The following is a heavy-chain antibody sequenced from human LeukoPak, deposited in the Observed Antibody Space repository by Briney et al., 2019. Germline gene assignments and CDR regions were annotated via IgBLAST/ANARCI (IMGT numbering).Heavy chain of an antibody. Sequence: ASVKVSCKASGYTYIDYYMHWVRQAPGRGLQWMGWINPNSGGTNYAQKFQGRVTMTRDTTIRTAYMELSRLRSDDTAVYYCARDYSDFGSLMAFDYWGQGTLVTVSS. J-gene: IGHJ4*02. CDR2: INPNSGGT. CDR3: ARDYSDFGSLMAFDY. V-gene: IGHV1-2*02. D-gene: IGHD3-10*01. CDR1: GYTYIDYY.